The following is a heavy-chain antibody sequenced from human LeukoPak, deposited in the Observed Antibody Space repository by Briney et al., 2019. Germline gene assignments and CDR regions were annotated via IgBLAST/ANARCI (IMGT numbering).Heavy chain of an antibody. CDR1: GGSINNNDWWNW. J-gene: IGHJ4*02. V-gene: IGHV4-4*02. CDR2: IFHSGSS. CDR3: ASGTIAVAGIFDY. D-gene: IGHD6-19*01. Sequence: SETLSLTCAVSGGSINNNDWWNWWSWVRQPPGKGLEWIGEIFHSGSSNYNPSLKSRVTISVDKSKNQFSLKLSSVTAADTAVYYCASGTIAVAGIFDYWGQGILVTASS.